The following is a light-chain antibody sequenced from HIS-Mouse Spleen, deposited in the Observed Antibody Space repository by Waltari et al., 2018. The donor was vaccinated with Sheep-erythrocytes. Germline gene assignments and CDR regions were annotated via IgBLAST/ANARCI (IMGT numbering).Light chain of an antibody. J-gene: IGKJ5*01. CDR2: GAS. Sequence: EIVLTQSPGTLSLSPGERATLSCRASQSVSSSYLAWYQQKPGQAPRLLIYGASSRAPGIPYRFSGSGSGTDFTLTISRLEPEDFAVYYCQQYGSSPTFGQGTRLEIK. V-gene: IGKV3-20*01. CDR1: QSVSSSY. CDR3: QQYGSSPT.